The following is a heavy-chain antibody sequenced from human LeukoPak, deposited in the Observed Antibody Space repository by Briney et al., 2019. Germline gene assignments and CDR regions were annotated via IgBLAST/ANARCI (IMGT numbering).Heavy chain of an antibody. Sequence: ASVKVSFKVSGYTLTELSMHWVRQAPGKGFEWMGGFDPEDGETIYAQKFQGRVTMTEDTSTDTAYMELSSLRSEDTAVYYCATARAGKYYYDSSGYQPSLDYWGQGTLVTVSS. CDR1: GYTLTELS. D-gene: IGHD3-22*01. CDR2: FDPEDGET. J-gene: IGHJ4*02. V-gene: IGHV1-24*01. CDR3: ATARAGKYYYDSSGYQPSLDY.